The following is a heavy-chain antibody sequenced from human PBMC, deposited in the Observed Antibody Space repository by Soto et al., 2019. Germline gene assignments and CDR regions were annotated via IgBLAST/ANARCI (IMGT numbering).Heavy chain of an antibody. J-gene: IGHJ4*02. CDR3: ARVPSSSGRAHFDY. Sequence: GGPLRLSCAASGFTFSSYAMHWVRQAPGKGLEWVAVISYDGSNKYYADSVKGRFTISRDNSKNTLYLQMNSLRAEDTAVYYCARVPSSSGRAHFDYWGQGTLVTVSS. V-gene: IGHV3-30-3*01. CDR1: GFTFSSYA. CDR2: ISYDGSNK. D-gene: IGHD2-15*01.